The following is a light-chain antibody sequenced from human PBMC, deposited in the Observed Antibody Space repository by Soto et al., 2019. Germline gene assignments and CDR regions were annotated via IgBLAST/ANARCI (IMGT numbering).Light chain of an antibody. CDR3: QQSYSTPEFT. V-gene: IGKV1-39*01. CDR2: AAS. J-gene: IGKJ3*01. CDR1: QSISSY. Sequence: DIQMTQSPSSLSASVGDRVTITCRASQSISSYLNWYQQKPGKAPKLLMYAASSLQSGVPSRFSGSGSGTDFTLTISSLQPEDFATYYCQQSYSTPEFTFGPWTKVDIK.